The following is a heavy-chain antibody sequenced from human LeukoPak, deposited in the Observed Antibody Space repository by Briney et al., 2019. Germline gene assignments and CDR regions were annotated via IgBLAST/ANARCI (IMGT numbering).Heavy chain of an antibody. D-gene: IGHD3-16*02. J-gene: IGHJ3*02. V-gene: IGHV1-69*13. Sequence: SVKVSCKASGGTFSSYAISWVRQAPGQGLEWMGGIIPIFGTANYAQKFQGRVTITADESTSTAYMELSSLKSEDTAVYYCARVDDYVWGSYRLRGDAFDIWGQGTMVTVSS. CDR2: IIPIFGTA. CDR3: ARVDDYVWGSYRLRGDAFDI. CDR1: GGTFSSYA.